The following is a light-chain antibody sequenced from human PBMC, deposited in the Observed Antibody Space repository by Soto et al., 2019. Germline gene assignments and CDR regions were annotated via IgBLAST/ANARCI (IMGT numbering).Light chain of an antibody. J-gene: IGLJ1*01. Sequence: QSAPTQPRSVSGSPGQSVTVSYTGTSSDVGSYNYVSWLHHHPGKAPKLMIYDVTKRPSGVPARISGSKSGNTASLTISGLQAEDEAEYCCCSYAGSYTYVFGTGTKGTV. CDR2: DVT. V-gene: IGLV2-11*01. CDR1: SSDVGSYNY. CDR3: CSYAGSYTYV.